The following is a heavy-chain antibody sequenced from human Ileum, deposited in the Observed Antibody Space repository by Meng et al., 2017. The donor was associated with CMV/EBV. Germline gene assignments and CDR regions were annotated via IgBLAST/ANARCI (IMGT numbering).Heavy chain of an antibody. J-gene: IGHJ4*02. Sequence: GESLKISCAASGFSFSSFAMNWVREAPGQGLEWVSVIYATNSGTRYAASVKGRFTIARDNSKNTLYLQMDSLRAEDTAIYYCARGGSGGVDYYFDYWGQGILVTVSS. CDR2: IYATNSGT. CDR1: GFSFSSFA. D-gene: IGHD3-16*01. CDR3: ARGGSGGVDYYFDY. V-gene: IGHV3-23*03.